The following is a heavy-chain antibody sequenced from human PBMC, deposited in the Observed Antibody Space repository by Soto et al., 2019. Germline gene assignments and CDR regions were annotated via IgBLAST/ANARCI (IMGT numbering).Heavy chain of an antibody. D-gene: IGHD3-9*01. J-gene: IGHJ6*02. CDR2: ISGSGGST. V-gene: IGHV3-23*01. CDR1: GFTFSSYA. Sequence: PGGSLRLSCAASGFTFSSYAMSWVRQAPGKGLEWVSAISGSGGSTYYADSVKGRFTISRDNSKNTLYLQMNSLRAEDTAVYYCAKDSERYYDILTGYYTPHTYGMDVWGQGTTVTVSS. CDR3: AKDSERYYDILTGYYTPHTYGMDV.